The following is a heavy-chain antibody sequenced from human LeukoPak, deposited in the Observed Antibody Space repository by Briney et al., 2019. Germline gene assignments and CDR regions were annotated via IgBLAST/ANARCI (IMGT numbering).Heavy chain of an antibody. V-gene: IGHV1-69*04. D-gene: IGHD6-13*01. CDR1: GGTFSSYA. Sequence: SVKVSCKAPGGTFSSYAISWVRQAPGQGLEWMGRIIPIFGMANYAQKFQGRVTITADKSTSTAYMELSSLRSEDTAVYYCASNFIGAAAGTNPGYYGMDVWGQGTTVTVSS. J-gene: IGHJ6*02. CDR3: ASNFIGAAAGTNPGYYGMDV. CDR2: IIPIFGMA.